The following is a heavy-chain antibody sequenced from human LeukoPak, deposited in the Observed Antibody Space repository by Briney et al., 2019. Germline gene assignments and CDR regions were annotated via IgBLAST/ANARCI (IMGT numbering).Heavy chain of an antibody. D-gene: IGHD6-19*01. J-gene: IGHJ6*03. Sequence: GGSLRLSCAASGFTFSSYGMSWVRQAPGKGLEWVSAISGSGGSTYYADSVKGRFTISRDNSKNTLYLQMNSLRAEDTAVYYCAKVVAVADNFGHYYYYYMDVWGKGTTVTISS. CDR1: GFTFSSYG. CDR2: ISGSGGST. CDR3: AKVVAVADNFGHYYYYYMDV. V-gene: IGHV3-23*01.